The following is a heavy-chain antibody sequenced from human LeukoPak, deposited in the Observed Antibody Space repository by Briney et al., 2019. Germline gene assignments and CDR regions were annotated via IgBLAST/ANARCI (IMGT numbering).Heavy chain of an antibody. Sequence: GGSLRLSCAASGFSFSRFGMNWVRQAPGKGLEWISYISSSSGAIYYADSVKGRFTISRDDAKNSLYLQMSSLRDEDTAIYYCAQKGGTDHWGQGTLVTVSS. V-gene: IGHV3-48*02. CDR2: ISSSSGAI. D-gene: IGHD2-15*01. CDR3: AQKGGTDH. CDR1: GFSFSRFG. J-gene: IGHJ4*02.